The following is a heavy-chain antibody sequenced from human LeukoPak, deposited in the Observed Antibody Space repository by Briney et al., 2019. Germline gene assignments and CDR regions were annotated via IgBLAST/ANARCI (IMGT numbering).Heavy chain of an antibody. CDR3: ARVGVDLLTGYFSY. CDR1: GFTFSSYA. Sequence: GRSLRLSCAASGFTFSSYAMHWVRQAPGKGLEWVAVISYDGSNKCYADSVKGRFTISRDNSKNTLYLQMNSLRAEDTAVYYCARVGVDLLTGYFSYWGQGTLVTVSS. D-gene: IGHD3-9*01. CDR2: ISYDGSNK. V-gene: IGHV3-30-3*01. J-gene: IGHJ4*02.